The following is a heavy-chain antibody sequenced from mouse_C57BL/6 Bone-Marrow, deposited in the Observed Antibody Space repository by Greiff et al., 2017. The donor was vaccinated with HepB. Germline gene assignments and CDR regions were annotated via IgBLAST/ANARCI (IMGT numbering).Heavy chain of an antibody. CDR1: GYTFTSYG. CDR3: ARRFITTVVATPFAY. Sequence: QVQLQQSGAELARPGASVKLSCKASGYTFTSYGISWVKQRTGQGLEWIGEIYPRSGNTYYNEKFKGKATLTADKSSSTAYMELRSLTSEDSAVYFCARRFITTVVATPFAYWGQGTLVTVSA. J-gene: IGHJ3*01. CDR2: IYPRSGNT. D-gene: IGHD1-1*01. V-gene: IGHV1-81*01.